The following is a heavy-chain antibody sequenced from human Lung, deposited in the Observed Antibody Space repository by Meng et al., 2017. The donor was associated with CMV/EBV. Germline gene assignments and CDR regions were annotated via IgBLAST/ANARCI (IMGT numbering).Heavy chain of an antibody. CDR2: IRQDGSDK. Sequence: GESXKISCAASGFIFPAFSMSWVRQAPGKGLEWVANIRQDGSDKYYVDSVKGRFTISRDNVRNSLFLHMNSLRAEDTAVYYCAREGSGSFTRYNWFDPWGHGTXVTVSS. V-gene: IGHV3-7*01. CDR1: GFIFPAFS. D-gene: IGHD1-26*01. CDR3: AREGSGSFTRYNWFDP. J-gene: IGHJ5*02.